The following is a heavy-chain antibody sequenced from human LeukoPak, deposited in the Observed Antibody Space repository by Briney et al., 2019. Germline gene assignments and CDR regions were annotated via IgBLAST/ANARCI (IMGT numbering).Heavy chain of an antibody. CDR1: GGTFSSYA. D-gene: IGHD3-16*01. Sequence: GASVKVSCKASGGTFSSYAISWVRQAPGQGLEWMGGIIPIFGTANYAQKFQGRVTITTDESTSTAYMELSSLRAEDTAVYYCARVRAGVFGDYFDYWGRGTLVTVSS. CDR2: IIPIFGTA. CDR3: ARVRAGVFGDYFDY. V-gene: IGHV1-69*05. J-gene: IGHJ4*02.